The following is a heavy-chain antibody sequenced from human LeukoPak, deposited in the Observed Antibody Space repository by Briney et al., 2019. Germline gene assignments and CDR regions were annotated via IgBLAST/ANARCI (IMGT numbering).Heavy chain of an antibody. CDR1: GFTFSSYG. J-gene: IGHJ6*03. Sequence: GGSLRLSCAASGFTFSSYGMHWVRQAPGKGLEWVAVIWYDGSNKYYADSVKGRFTISRDNSKNTLYLQMNSLRAEDTAVYYCAKLGGAAASYYYYYMDVWGKGTTVTVSS. CDR2: IWYDGSNK. V-gene: IGHV3-33*06. D-gene: IGHD6-13*01. CDR3: AKLGGAAASYYYYYMDV.